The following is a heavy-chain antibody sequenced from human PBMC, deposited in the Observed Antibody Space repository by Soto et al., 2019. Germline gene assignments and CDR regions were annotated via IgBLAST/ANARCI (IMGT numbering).Heavy chain of an antibody. J-gene: IGHJ3*02. V-gene: IGHV4-59*08. Sequence: SETLSLTCTVSGGSISTYYWSWIRQPPGKGLEWIGYIYFTGTTNYNPSLKSRVTISLDTSRYQFSLKLSSVTAADTAVYYCARHRGSWSSIYIWGQGTMLTVSS. D-gene: IGHD6-13*01. CDR1: GGSISTYY. CDR3: ARHRGSWSSIYI. CDR2: IYFTGTT.